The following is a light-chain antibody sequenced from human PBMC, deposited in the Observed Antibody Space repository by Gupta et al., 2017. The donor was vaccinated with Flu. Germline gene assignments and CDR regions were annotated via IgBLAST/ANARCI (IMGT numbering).Light chain of an antibody. CDR1: QDISNY. CDR2: TAS. V-gene: IGKV1-33*01. J-gene: IGKJ5*01. Sequence: IQMTQSPSSLSASVGDRVSITCQASQDISNYLNWYQQKPGKAPKLLIYTASNLDTGVPSRFSGSGSGTDFTFTISSLQPEDFATYYCQQHYNVPITFGQGTRLEIK. CDR3: QQHYNVPIT.